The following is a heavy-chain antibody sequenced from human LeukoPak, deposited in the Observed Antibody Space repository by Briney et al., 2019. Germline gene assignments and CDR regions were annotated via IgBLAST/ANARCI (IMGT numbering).Heavy chain of an antibody. CDR2: IIPIFGTA. V-gene: IGHV1-69*05. Sequence: SLQLSCKAYRGPFRSYANNWVRQAPGQGLEWMGGIIPIFGTANYAQKFQARVTITTDESTSTASMELSSMRSEATAVYYCARGGPTVVATAILPNSYFAYSGQATPVTASS. CDR1: RGPFRSYA. J-gene: IGHJ4*02. CDR3: ARGGPTVVATAILPNSYFAY. D-gene: IGHD2-21*02.